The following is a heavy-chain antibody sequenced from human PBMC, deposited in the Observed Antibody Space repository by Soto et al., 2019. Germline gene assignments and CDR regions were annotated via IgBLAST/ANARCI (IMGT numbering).Heavy chain of an antibody. D-gene: IGHD6-13*01. CDR2: IYWDDDK. CDR3: AHRLAATGLFDY. J-gene: IGHJ4*02. V-gene: IGHV2-5*02. CDR1: GFSLSTSGVG. Sequence: QITLKESGPTLVKPTQTLTLTCTFSGFSLSTSGVGVGWIRQPPGKALEWLALIYWDDDKRYSPSLKSRLTITKDTSKSQVVLTMTNIDPVDTATYYCAHRLAATGLFDYWGQGTLVTVSS.